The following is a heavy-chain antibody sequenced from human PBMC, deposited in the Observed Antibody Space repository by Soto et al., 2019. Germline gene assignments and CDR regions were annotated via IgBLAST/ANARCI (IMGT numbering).Heavy chain of an antibody. Sequence: QVQLVQSGAEVRKPGSSVKVSCTASGDTFNFYTISWVRQAPGQGLEWMGRVIPMLRMSNYAQKFQGRVTISADKSTSTAYMALSSLRSDDTAVYYCATNYGSGSTHFDYWGQGTLATVSS. J-gene: IGHJ4*02. CDR3: ATNYGSGSTHFDY. D-gene: IGHD3-10*01. V-gene: IGHV1-69*02. CDR2: VIPMLRMS. CDR1: GDTFNFYT.